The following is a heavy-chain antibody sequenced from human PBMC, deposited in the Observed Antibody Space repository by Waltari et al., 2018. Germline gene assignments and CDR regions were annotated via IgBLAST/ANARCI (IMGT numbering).Heavy chain of an antibody. Sequence: EVRLVEFGGGWVQPGGSLRLSCEASVFTFNNHWMAWGRQVTGKGLEWVANIKEDGSDKHYMESVKGRFTISRDNAKNSLYLQMNSLRAEDTAVYYCARDAMRDGDFDYWGQGALVTVSS. CDR1: VFTFNNHW. CDR3: ARDAMRDGDFDY. D-gene: IGHD3-3*01. V-gene: IGHV3-7*01. CDR2: IKEDGSDK. J-gene: IGHJ4*02.